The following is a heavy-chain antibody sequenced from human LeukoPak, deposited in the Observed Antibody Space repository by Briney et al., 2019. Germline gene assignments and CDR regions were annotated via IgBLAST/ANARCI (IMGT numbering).Heavy chain of an antibody. V-gene: IGHV4-39*01. CDR2: IYYSGST. Sequence: SETLSLTCTVSGGSISSSSYYWGWIRQPPGKGLEWIGSIYYSGSTYYNPSLTSRVTISVDTSKNQFSLKLSSVTAADTAVYYCARTGYSSSWYLTYYYYGMDVWGQGTTVTVSS. CDR1: GGSISSSSYY. J-gene: IGHJ6*02. D-gene: IGHD6-13*01. CDR3: ARTGYSSSWYLTYYYYGMDV.